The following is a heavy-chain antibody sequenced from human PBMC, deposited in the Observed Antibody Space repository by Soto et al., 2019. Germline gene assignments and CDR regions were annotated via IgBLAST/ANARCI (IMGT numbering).Heavy chain of an antibody. CDR3: AKDRPAAGSQWLVPI. CDR2: ISDSGGNT. J-gene: IGHJ4*02. Sequence: GGSLRLSCAASGFTFSSCAMSWVRQAPGMGLQWVSAISDSGGNTYYADSVRGRFTISRDNSKNTLYLQLNSLGAEDTAVYYCAKDRPAAGSQWLVPIWGRGTLVTVSS. CDR1: GFTFSSCA. D-gene: IGHD6-19*01. V-gene: IGHV3-23*01.